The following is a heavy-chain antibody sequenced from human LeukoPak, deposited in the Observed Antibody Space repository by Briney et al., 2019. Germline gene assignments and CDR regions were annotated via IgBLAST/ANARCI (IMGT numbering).Heavy chain of an antibody. CDR1: GFTFSSYA. V-gene: IGHV3-30-3*01. Sequence: PGGSLRLSCAASGFTFSSYAMHWVHQAPGKGLEWVAVISYDGSNKYYADSVKGRFTISRDNSKNTLYLQMNSLRAEDTAVYYCARPVAAAAGYFDYWGQGTLVTVSS. D-gene: IGHD6-13*01. CDR2: ISYDGSNK. J-gene: IGHJ4*02. CDR3: ARPVAAAAGYFDY.